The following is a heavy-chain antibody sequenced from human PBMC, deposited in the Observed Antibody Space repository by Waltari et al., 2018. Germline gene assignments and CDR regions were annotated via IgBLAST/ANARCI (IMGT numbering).Heavy chain of an antibody. D-gene: IGHD3-10*01. CDR1: GFTFSSYG. Sequence: QVHLVESGGGVVQPGRSLRLSCAAFGFTFSSYGMHWVRQAPGKGVGWVAVIWYDVSNKHYADAVKGRFTISRDNSKNTLDLQMNSLRAEDTAVYYCARNDYNGNSFDYWGQGTLVTVSS. CDR3: ARNDYNGNSFDY. V-gene: IGHV3-33*01. J-gene: IGHJ4*02. CDR2: IWYDVSNK.